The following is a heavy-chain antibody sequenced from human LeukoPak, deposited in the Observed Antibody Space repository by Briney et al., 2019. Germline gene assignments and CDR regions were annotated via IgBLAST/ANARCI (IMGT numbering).Heavy chain of an antibody. D-gene: IGHD6-13*01. CDR3: AKGDSSSWYVRV. J-gene: IGHJ4*02. V-gene: IGHV3-53*01. CDR2: IYSGGST. CDR1: GFTVNSNY. Sequence: GGSLRLSCAASGFTVNSNYMSWVRQAPGKGLEWVSVIYSGGSTYYADSVKGRFTISRDNSKNTLYLQMNSLRAEDTAVYYCAKGDSSSWYVRVWGQGTLVTVSS.